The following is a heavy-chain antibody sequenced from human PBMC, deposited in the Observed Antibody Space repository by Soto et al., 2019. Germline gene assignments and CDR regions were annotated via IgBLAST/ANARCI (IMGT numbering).Heavy chain of an antibody. CDR2: VSGSGGST. J-gene: IGHJ4*02. CDR3: AKREELYYDSSGFVYYFAY. CDR1: GFTFSSYA. D-gene: IGHD3-22*01. Sequence: GGSLRLSCAASGFTFSSYAMSWVRQAPGKGLEWVSSVSGSGGSTYYADSVKGRFTISRDNSKNTLSLQMNSLRAEDTAIYYCAKREELYYDSSGFVYYFAYWGQGTLVTVSS. V-gene: IGHV3-23*01.